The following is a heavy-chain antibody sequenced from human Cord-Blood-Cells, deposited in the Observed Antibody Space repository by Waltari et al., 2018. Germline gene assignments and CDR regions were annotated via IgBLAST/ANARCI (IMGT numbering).Heavy chain of an antibody. CDR3: AREYEYSSSPTISSY. D-gene: IGHD6-6*01. J-gene: IGHJ4*02. V-gene: IGHV1-69*01. Sequence: QVQLVQSGAEVKKPGSSVKVSCKASGGPFSSYAISWVRQAPGQGLEWMGGIIPIFCTANYAQKFQGRVTITADESTSTAYMELSSLRSEDTAVYYCAREYEYSSSPTISSYWGQGTLVTVSS. CDR2: IIPIFCTA. CDR1: GGPFSSYA.